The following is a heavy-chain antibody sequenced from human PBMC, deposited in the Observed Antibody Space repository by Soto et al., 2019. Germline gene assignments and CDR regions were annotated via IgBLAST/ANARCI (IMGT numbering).Heavy chain of an antibody. J-gene: IGHJ5*02. D-gene: IGHD2-21*02. CDR1: GGSISSGGYY. CDR3: ARSSPVVTAP. V-gene: IGHV4-31*03. CDR2: IYYSGGT. Sequence: QVQLQESGPGLVKPSQTLSLTCTVSGGSISSGGYYWSWIRQHPGKGLEWIGSIYYSGGTYYNPSLXVXXXLXXDTSKTQCSLKLSSVTAVGTAGYYCARSSPVVTAPGGQGTLVTVSS.